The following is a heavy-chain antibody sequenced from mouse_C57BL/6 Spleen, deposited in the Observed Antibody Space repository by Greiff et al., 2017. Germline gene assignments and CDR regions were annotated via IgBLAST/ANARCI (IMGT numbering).Heavy chain of an antibody. Sequence: VQLQQPGTELVKPGASVKLSCKASGYTFTSYWMHWVKQRPGQGLEWIGNISPSNGGTNYNEKFKSKATLTVNKSSSTAYMQLSSLTSENSAVYYCAREGDDYDVSFAYWGQGTLVTVSA. D-gene: IGHD2-4*01. CDR1: GYTFTSYW. CDR2: ISPSNGGT. J-gene: IGHJ3*01. CDR3: AREGDDYDVSFAY. V-gene: IGHV1-53*01.